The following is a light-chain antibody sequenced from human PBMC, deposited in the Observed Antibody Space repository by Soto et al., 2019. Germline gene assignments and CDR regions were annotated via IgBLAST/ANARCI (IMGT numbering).Light chain of an antibody. Sequence: SYELTQAPTVSVSPGQTASITCSGDKLGDKYASWFQQKPGQSPVLVIYQDNKRPSGIPERFSGSNSGNTATLTISGTQAMDEADYYCQAWDSSAGGVFGGGTKLTVL. V-gene: IGLV3-1*01. J-gene: IGLJ2*01. CDR2: QDN. CDR1: KLGDKY. CDR3: QAWDSSAGGV.